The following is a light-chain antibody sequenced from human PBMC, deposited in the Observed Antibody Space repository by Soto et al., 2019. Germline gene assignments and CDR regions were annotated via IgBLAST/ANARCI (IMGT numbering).Light chain of an antibody. J-gene: IGLJ3*02. CDR3: FSYAGSSIWV. Sequence: QSALTQPASVXXXXGQSITISCSGSRSDIGSYNNVAWYQQHPGKAPRVMIFGVTKRPSGISDRFFGSKSGSTASLTISGLQAEDEADYFCFSYAGSSIWVFGGGTKLTVL. CDR2: GVT. CDR1: RSDIGSYNN. V-gene: IGLV2-23*02.